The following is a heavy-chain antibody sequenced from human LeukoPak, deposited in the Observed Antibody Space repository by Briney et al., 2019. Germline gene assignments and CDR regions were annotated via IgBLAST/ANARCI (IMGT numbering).Heavy chain of an antibody. V-gene: IGHV3-11*01. CDR1: GFTFSDYY. D-gene: IGHD6-19*01. CDR2: ISSSGSTI. Sequence: GGPLRLSCAASGFTFSDYYMSWIRQAPGKGLEWVSYISSSGSTIYYADSVKGRFTISRDNAKNSLYLQMNSLRAEDTAVYYCARQRAVAHGYYFDYWGQGTLVTVSS. J-gene: IGHJ4*02. CDR3: ARQRAVAHGYYFDY.